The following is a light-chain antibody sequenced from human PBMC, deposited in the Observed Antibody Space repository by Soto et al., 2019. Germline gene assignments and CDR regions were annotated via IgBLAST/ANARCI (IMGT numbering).Light chain of an antibody. V-gene: IGKV3-15*01. J-gene: IGKJ4*01. CDR2: GAS. CDR3: QQYNDWPLT. Sequence: EQVMTQSPAALSVSPGERATLSCRASQSVNSNIAWYQQKPGQAPRLLLYGASTRATGIPARFSGSASGTEFTLTISSLQSEDSAVYYCQQYNDWPLTFGGGTKVEVK. CDR1: QSVNSN.